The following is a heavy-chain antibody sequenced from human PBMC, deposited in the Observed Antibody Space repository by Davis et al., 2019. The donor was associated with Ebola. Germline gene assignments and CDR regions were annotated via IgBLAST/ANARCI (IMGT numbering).Heavy chain of an antibody. D-gene: IGHD2-15*01. CDR2: IGGDGSTS. CDR1: GFTFSSYW. J-gene: IGHJ5*02. V-gene: IGHV3-74*01. CDR3: VRGGSGSTWHYWFDP. Sequence: ESLKISCAASGFTFSSYWMPWVRQVPGKGRVWGGCIGGDGSTSRYADSVKGRFTISRDNAKNTLDRQMNSLRADDTAVYFCVRGGSGSTWHYWFDPWGQGTQVCVSS.